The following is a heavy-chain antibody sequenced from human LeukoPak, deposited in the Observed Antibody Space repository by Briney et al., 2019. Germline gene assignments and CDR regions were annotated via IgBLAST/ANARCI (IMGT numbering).Heavy chain of an antibody. CDR3: ARDPVMTTGGDAFDI. CDR2: INHSGST. Sequence: SETLSLTCAVYGGSFSGYYWSWIRQPPGKGLEWIGEINHSGSTNYNPSLKSRVTISVDKSKNQFSLKLSSVTAADTAVYYCARDPVMTTGGDAFDIWGQGTMVTVSS. J-gene: IGHJ3*02. CDR1: GGSFSGYY. V-gene: IGHV4-34*01. D-gene: IGHD4-17*01.